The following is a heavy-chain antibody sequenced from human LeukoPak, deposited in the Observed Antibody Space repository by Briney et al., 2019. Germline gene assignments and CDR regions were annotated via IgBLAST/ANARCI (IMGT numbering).Heavy chain of an antibody. J-gene: IGHJ4*02. CDR3: ARAPTVTPDY. CDR1: GYIFTDFG. V-gene: IGHV1-18*04. D-gene: IGHD4-17*01. Sequence: ASVKVSCRAAGYIFTDFGTSCVGQAPGQGLEWMGWISGNENNPNYEPKFQGRITMTTDTSTSTTHMELRRLTSDDTAVYYCARAPTVTPDYWGQGTLVTVSA. CDR2: ISGNENNP.